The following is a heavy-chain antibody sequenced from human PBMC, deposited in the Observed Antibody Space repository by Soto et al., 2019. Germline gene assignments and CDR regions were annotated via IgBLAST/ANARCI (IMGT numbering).Heavy chain of an antibody. Sequence: ASVKVSCKASGYTFTGYYMHWVRQAPGQGIEWMGWINPNSGGTNYAQKLQGWVTMTRDTSISTAYMELSRLRSDDTAVYYCARASRLPEYYYDSSGYDFDYWGQGTLVTVSS. CDR3: ARASRLPEYYYDSSGYDFDY. CDR1: GYTFTGYY. CDR2: INPNSGGT. D-gene: IGHD3-22*01. J-gene: IGHJ4*02. V-gene: IGHV1-2*04.